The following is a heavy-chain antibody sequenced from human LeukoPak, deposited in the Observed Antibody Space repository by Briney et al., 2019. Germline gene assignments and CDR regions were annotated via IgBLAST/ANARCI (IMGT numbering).Heavy chain of an antibody. D-gene: IGHD1-7*01. J-gene: IGHJ4*02. CDR3: VRTSPGGTTAY. CDR1: GLTFSDYY. Sequence: GGSLRLSCAASGLTFSDYYMSWIRQAPGKGLECVSVIKSGGSTYYADSVKGRFTISRDSSQNTLFLQMNSLRADDTAVYYCVRTSPGGTTAYWGQGTLVTVSS. V-gene: IGHV3-53*01. CDR2: IKSGGST.